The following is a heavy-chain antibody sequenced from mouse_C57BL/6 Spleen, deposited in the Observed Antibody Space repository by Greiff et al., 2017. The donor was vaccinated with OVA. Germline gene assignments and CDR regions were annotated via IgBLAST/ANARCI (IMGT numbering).Heavy chain of an antibody. J-gene: IGHJ1*03. CDR3: ASTVEATRYFDV. CDR1: GYTFTNYG. Sequence: VQLQQSGAELARPGASVKLSCQASGYTFTNYGISWVKQRTGQGLEWIGEIYPRSGNTYYNEKFKGKATLTAGKSSSTAYMELRSLTSEDSAVYYCASTVEATRYFDVWGTGTTVTVSA. V-gene: IGHV1-81*01. CDR2: IYPRSGNT. D-gene: IGHD1-1*01.